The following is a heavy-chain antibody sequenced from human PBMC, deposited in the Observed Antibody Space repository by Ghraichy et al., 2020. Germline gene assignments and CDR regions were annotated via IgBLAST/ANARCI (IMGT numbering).Heavy chain of an antibody. Sequence: ESLNISCTVSGGSISSSSYFWGWIRQPPGKGLEWIGSIYYRGNTYYNPPLKSRVTISVDMSKNQFSLKLSSVTAADPAVYYCARISPSFGGVTRARVFTEFDYWGQGTLVTVSS. CDR2: IYYRGNT. J-gene: IGHJ4*02. D-gene: IGHD3-16*01. CDR3: ARISPSFGGVTRARVFTEFDY. V-gene: IGHV4-39*01. CDR1: GGSISSSSYF.